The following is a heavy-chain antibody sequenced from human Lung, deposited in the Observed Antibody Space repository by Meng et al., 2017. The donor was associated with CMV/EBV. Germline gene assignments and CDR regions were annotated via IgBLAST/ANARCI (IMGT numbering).Heavy chain of an antibody. CDR3: ARDGRVSDFWTGYYSDWFDP. V-gene: IGHV4-39*07. Sequence: SSCFYWGWSRQPPGKGLEWIGSMYYGGSTYYNPSLKSRVTLSVDTSKNQLSLRLSSVTAADTAVYYCARDGRVSDFWTGYYSDWFDPWGQGTLVTVSS. J-gene: IGHJ5*02. D-gene: IGHD3/OR15-3a*01. CDR2: MYYGGST. CDR1: SSCFY.